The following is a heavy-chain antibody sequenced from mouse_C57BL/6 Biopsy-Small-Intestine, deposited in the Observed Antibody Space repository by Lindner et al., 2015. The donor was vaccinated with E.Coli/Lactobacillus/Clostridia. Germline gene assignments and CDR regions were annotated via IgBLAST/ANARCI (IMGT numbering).Heavy chain of an antibody. D-gene: IGHD1-1*02. CDR3: ARDYYAGNFWYFDV. CDR2: TFYSGIT. J-gene: IGHJ1*01. V-gene: IGHV3-3*01. CDR1: GFSINSDCY. Sequence: VQLQESGPSLVRPSQTLSLTCSVTGFSINSDCYWIWIRQFPGDKLEYIGYTFYSGITYYNPSLESRTYITRDTSKNQFSLKLSSVTTEDTATYYCARDYYAGNFWYFDVWGAGITVTVSS.